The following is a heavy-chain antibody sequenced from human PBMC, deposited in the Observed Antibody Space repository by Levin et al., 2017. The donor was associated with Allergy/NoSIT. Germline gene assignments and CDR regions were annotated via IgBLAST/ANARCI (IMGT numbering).Heavy chain of an antibody. CDR2: INHSGST. CDR3: ARGRNFFDY. V-gene: IGHV4-34*01. J-gene: IGHJ4*02. CDR1: GGSFRGYY. Sequence: PSQTLSLPCAVYGGSFRGYYWSWIRQPPGKGLEWIGEINHSGSTNYNPSLKSRVTISVDTSKSQISLKVSSVTAADTAVYYCARGRNFFDYWGQGTLVTVSS. D-gene: IGHD1-14*01.